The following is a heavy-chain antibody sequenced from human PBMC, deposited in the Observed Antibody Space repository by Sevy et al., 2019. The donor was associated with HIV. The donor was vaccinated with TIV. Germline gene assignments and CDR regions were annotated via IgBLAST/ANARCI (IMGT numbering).Heavy chain of an antibody. D-gene: IGHD3-10*01. CDR2: IIAVYRTA. J-gene: IGHJ6*02. CDR1: GGTFNSFA. CDR3: ASAGFNWYGEKYYYYAMDV. V-gene: IGHV1-69*13. Sequence: ASVKVSCKASGGTFNSFAITWVRQAPGQGLEWMGGIIAVYRTAHYAQKFQGRLEITADGSTSTAYMELSGLTSEDTALYICASAGFNWYGEKYYYYAMDVWGQGTTVIVSS.